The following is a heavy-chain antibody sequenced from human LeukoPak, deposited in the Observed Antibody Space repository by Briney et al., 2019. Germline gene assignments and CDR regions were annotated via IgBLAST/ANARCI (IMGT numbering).Heavy chain of an antibody. CDR1: GFTFSTFS. CDR2: ISSSSSHI. V-gene: IGHV3-21*01. CDR3: ATTGHEGGYYYYMDV. D-gene: IGHD1-14*01. J-gene: IGHJ6*03. Sequence: GGSLRLSCAASGFTFSTFSMNWVRQAPGKGLEWVSSISSSSSHIYYADSVKGRFTISRDDAKNSLYLQMNSLKAGDTAVYYCATTGHEGGYYYYMDVWGKGTTVTVSS.